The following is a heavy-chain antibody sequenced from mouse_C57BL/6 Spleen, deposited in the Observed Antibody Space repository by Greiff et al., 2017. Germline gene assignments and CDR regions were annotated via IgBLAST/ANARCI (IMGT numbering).Heavy chain of an antibody. J-gene: IGHJ2*01. D-gene: IGHD2-3*01. V-gene: IGHV1-19*01. CDR3: ARYDGYFYYFDY. CDR1: GYTFTDYY. CDR2: ISPYNGGT. Sequence: VQLQQSGRVLVKPGASVKMSCKASGYTFTDYYMNWVQQAHGKSLEWIGVISPYNGGTSYNHTVKGQATLTVDKSYSTAYMELNRLTSEDSAVYYCARYDGYFYYFDYWGQGTTLTVSS.